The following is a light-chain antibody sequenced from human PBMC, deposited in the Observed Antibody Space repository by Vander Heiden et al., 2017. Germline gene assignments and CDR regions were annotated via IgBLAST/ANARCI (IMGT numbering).Light chain of an antibody. CDR2: DVS. V-gene: IGKV1-5*01. J-gene: IGKJ1*01. CDR3: QQDNSYVT. CDR1: ENVNSW. Sequence: DIQLTQSPSTLSASVGDRVTITCRASENVNSWLAWYQQKPGRAPKLLIYDVSSVESGVPSRFSGNRSGTEFTLTISSLQPDDFATYYCQQDNSYVTFGQGTLVEIK.